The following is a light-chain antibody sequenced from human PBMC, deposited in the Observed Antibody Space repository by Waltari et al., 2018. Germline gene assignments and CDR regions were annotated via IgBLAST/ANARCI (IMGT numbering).Light chain of an antibody. CDR3: ASWDDSLNGHWV. V-gene: IGLV1-44*01. CDR2: RND. CDR1: SSNLGNNV. J-gene: IGLJ3*02. Sequence: QSVLPQPPSASGTPGQRVTISCSGPSSNLGNNVVNWYQQVPGTAPKLLTYRNDLRPSGVPDRFSASKSGTSASLAISGLQSEDEAEYYCASWDDSLNGHWVFGGGTMVTVL.